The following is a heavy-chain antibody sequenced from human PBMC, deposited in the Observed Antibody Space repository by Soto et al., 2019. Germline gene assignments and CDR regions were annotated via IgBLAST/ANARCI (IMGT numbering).Heavy chain of an antibody. V-gene: IGHV4-31*03. CDR1: GGSISSGGYY. CDR3: ARVVPLRTTVTTNWFDP. D-gene: IGHD4-17*01. J-gene: IGHJ5*02. CDR2: IYYSGST. Sequence: SETLSLTCTVSGGSISSGGYYWSWIRQHPGKGLEWIGYIYYSGSTYYNPSLKSRVTISVDTSKNQFSLKLSSVTAADTAVYYCARVVPLRTTVTTNWFDPWGQGTLVTVS.